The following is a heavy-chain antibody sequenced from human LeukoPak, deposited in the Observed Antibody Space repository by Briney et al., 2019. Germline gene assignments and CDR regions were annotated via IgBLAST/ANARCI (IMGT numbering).Heavy chain of an antibody. Sequence: GVSLRLSCAVSGFTFTNYWMTWVRQAPGKGLEWVANIEQDGTDKYYVDSVVGRFTISRDNAQNLLYLHMNSLRAEDTGVYYCAKSGGFFDTWGQGTLVTVSS. CDR2: IEQDGTDK. J-gene: IGHJ4*02. CDR3: AKSGGFFDT. D-gene: IGHD1-26*01. V-gene: IGHV3-7*01. CDR1: GFTFTNYW.